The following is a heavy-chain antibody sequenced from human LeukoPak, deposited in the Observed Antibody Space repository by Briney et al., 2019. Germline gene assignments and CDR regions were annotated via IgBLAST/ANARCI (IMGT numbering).Heavy chain of an antibody. CDR3: ARDEIFSYYYGMDV. D-gene: IGHD3-3*01. Sequence: GASVTVSCTASGYTFTIYGISWVRQAPGQGLEWMGWISAYNGNTNYAQKLQGRVTMTTDTSTSTAYMELRSLRSDDTAVYYCARDEIFSYYYGMDVWGQGTTVTVSS. CDR1: GYTFTIYG. V-gene: IGHV1-18*01. J-gene: IGHJ6*02. CDR2: ISAYNGNT.